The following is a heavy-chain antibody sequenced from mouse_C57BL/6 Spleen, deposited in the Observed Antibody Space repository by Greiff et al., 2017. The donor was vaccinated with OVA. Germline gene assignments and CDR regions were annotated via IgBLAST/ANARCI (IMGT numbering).Heavy chain of an antibody. Sequence: EVKLQESGPELVKPGASVKIPCKASGYTFTDYNMDWVKQSHGKSLEWIGDINPNNGGTIYNQKFKGKATLTVDKSSSTAYMELRSLTSEDTAVYYCARQLRAMDYWGQGTSVTVSS. CDR2: INPNNGGT. V-gene: IGHV1-18*01. D-gene: IGHD3-2*02. CDR3: ARQLRAMDY. J-gene: IGHJ4*01. CDR1: GYTFTDYN.